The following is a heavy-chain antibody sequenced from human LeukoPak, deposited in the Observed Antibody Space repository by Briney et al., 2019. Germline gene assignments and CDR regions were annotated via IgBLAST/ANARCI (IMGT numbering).Heavy chain of an antibody. J-gene: IGHJ6*03. CDR2: IYYSGAT. CDR3: ARRLRGGRRYHYYYMDV. D-gene: IGHD2-15*01. CDR1: GDSISSTNYF. V-gene: IGHV4-39*01. Sequence: SETLSLTCTVSGDSISSTNYFWGWIRQPPGKGLEWIGSIYYSGATYYSGSLKSRATISVDTIKSQLSLELRSVTAADTALYYCARRLRGGRRYHYYYMDVWGKGTTVTISS.